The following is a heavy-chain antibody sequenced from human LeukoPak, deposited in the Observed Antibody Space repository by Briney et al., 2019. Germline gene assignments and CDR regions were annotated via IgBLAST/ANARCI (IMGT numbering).Heavy chain of an antibody. CDR2: ISYDGSNK. CDR3: ARETVLLWFGGVGVAFDI. D-gene: IGHD3-10*01. V-gene: IGHV3-30*03. CDR1: GFTFSTYG. Sequence: PGRSLRLSCAASGFTFSTYGMHWVRQAPGKGLEWVAIISYDGSNKYYADSVKGRFTISRDNSKNTLYLQMNSLRVEDMAVYYCARETVLLWFGGVGVAFDIWGQGTMITVSS. J-gene: IGHJ3*02.